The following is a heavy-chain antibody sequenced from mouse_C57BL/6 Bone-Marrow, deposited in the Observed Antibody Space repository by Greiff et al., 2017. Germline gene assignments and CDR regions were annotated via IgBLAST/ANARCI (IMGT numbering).Heavy chain of an antibody. D-gene: IGHD2-4*01. CDR1: GYTFTSYW. CDR3: ARGGYDYGSFAY. Sequence: QVQLQQPGAELVKPGASVKMSCKASGYTFTSYWITWVKQRPGQGLEWIGDIYPGSGSTNYNEKFKSKATLTVDTSSSTAYMQLSSLTSEDSADYYCARGGYDYGSFAYWGQGTLVTVSA. J-gene: IGHJ3*01. CDR2: IYPGSGST. V-gene: IGHV1-55*01.